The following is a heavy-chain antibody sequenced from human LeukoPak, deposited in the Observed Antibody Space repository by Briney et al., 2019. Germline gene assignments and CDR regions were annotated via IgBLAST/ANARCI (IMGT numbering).Heavy chain of an antibody. J-gene: IGHJ6*03. V-gene: IGHV4-4*07. CDR2: IYTSGST. CDR3: ARVYSINYYYYYMDV. D-gene: IGHD1-14*01. CDR1: GGPISSYY. Sequence: SETLSLTCTVSGGPISSYYWSWIRQPAGKGLEWIGRIYTSGSTNYNPSLKSRVTMSVDTSKNQFSLKLSSVTAADTAVYYCARVYSINYYYYYMDVWGKGTAVTVSS.